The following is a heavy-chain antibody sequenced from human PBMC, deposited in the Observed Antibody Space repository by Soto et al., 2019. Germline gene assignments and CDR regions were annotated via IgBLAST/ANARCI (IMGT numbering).Heavy chain of an antibody. Sequence: QVQLVQSGAEVKKPGSSVKVSCKASGGSFNNYPITWVRQAPGQGLEWMGGTIPIYGTANYAQRFQGRVTITADDSTSTAYMELNSLTSDDTAVYFCAGGRGYHSDDHYYYFDMDVWGQGTTVTVSS. D-gene: IGHD5-12*01. CDR2: TIPIYGTA. CDR3: AGGRGYHSDDHYYYFDMDV. V-gene: IGHV1-69*01. CDR1: GGSFNNYP. J-gene: IGHJ6*02.